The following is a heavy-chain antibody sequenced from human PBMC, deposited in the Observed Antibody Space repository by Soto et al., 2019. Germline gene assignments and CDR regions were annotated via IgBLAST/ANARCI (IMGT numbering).Heavy chain of an antibody. V-gene: IGHV1-3*05. Sequence: QVQLVQSGAEEKKPGASVKVSCKASGYTFTSYAMHWVRQAPGQRLEWMGWINAANVNTKYSQKSKGKVTITRDTSASTAYMELSSLRSEDTAVYYCARAGGWYVSDYWGQGTLVTVSS. D-gene: IGHD6-19*01. CDR1: GYTFTSYA. CDR3: ARAGGWYVSDY. CDR2: INAANVNT. J-gene: IGHJ4*02.